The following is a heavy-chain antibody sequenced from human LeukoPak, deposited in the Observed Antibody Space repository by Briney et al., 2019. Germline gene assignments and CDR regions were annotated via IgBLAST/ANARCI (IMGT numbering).Heavy chain of an antibody. Sequence: SETLSLTCTVSGGSISSSSYYWGWIRQPPGKGLEWIGSIYYSGSTYYNPSLKSRVTISVDTSKNQFSLKLSSVTAADTAVYYCAREPVDTAMVRGFYYFDYWGQGTLVTVSS. CDR2: IYYSGST. CDR3: AREPVDTAMVRGFYYFDY. J-gene: IGHJ4*02. D-gene: IGHD5-18*01. CDR1: GGSISSSSYY. V-gene: IGHV4-39*02.